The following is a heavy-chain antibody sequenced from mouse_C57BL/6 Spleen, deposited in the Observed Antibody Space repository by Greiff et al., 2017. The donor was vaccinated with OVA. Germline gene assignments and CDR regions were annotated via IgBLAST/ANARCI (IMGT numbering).Heavy chain of an antibody. J-gene: IGHJ3*01. V-gene: IGHV1-54*01. CDR3: AGDSNYGFAC. CDR1: GYAFTNYL. Sequence: VQLQQSGAELVRPGTSVKVSCKASGYAFTNYLIEWVKQRPGQGLEWIGVINPGSGGTNYNEKFKGKATLTADKSSSTAYMQLSSLTAEDSAVYFCAGDSNYGFACWGKGPLVTVAA. D-gene: IGHD2-5*01. CDR2: INPGSGGT.